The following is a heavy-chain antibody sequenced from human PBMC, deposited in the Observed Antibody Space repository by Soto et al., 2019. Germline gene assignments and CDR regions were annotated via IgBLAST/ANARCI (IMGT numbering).Heavy chain of an antibody. CDR2: MNPNSGKT. CDR1: GYTFTSYD. V-gene: IGHV1-8*01. Sequence: QVQLVQSGAEVKKPGASVKVSCKASGYTFTSYDINWVRQATGQGLEWMGWMNPNSGKTGYAQKFQGRVTMTRNTSISTAYMELSSLRSEDTAVYFSARRGFSSSWGYWYFDLWGRGTLVTVSS. J-gene: IGHJ2*01. CDR3: ARRGFSSSWGYWYFDL. D-gene: IGHD6-13*01.